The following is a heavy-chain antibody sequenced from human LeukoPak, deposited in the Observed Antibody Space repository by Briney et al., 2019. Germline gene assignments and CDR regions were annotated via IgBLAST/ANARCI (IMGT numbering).Heavy chain of an antibody. D-gene: IGHD1-26*01. V-gene: IGHV3-72*01. Sequence: GGSLRLSCAASGFTFSDHYMDWVRQAPGKGLEWVGRSKNKANSYTTEYAASVKGRFTISRDDSRNSLFLQMNSLKIEDTAVYYCGRTSGSYYGLDYRGHGTLVTVSS. CDR3: GRTSGSYYGLDY. CDR1: GFTFSDHY. J-gene: IGHJ4*01. CDR2: SKNKANSYTT.